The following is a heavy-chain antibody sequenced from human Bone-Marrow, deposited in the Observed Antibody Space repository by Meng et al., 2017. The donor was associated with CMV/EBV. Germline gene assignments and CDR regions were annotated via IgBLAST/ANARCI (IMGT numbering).Heavy chain of an antibody. CDR2: INPNSGGT. J-gene: IGHJ4*02. Sequence: ASVKVSCKASGYTFTGYYMHWVRQAPGQGLEWMGWINPNSGGTNYAQKFQGRVTMTRDTSISTAYMELSRLRSDDTAVYYCARGYGSGSYLHFDYWGQGTLVTVSS. D-gene: IGHD3-10*01. CDR3: ARGYGSGSYLHFDY. CDR1: GYTFTGYY. V-gene: IGHV1-2*02.